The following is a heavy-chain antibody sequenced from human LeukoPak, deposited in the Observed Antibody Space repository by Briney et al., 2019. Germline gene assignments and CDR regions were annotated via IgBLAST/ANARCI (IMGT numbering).Heavy chain of an antibody. Sequence: GGSLRLSCAASGFTFNIYAMSWVRQAPGKGLECISTINNSGGDTYYADSVKGRFTISRDNSKNTLYLQMNSLRAEDTAVYYCAKGPPKIGYCSSTSCYLYYYYYMDVWGKGTTVTVSS. V-gene: IGHV3-23*01. CDR2: INNSGGDT. CDR3: AKGPPKIGYCSSTSCYLYYYYYMDV. CDR1: GFTFNIYA. J-gene: IGHJ6*03. D-gene: IGHD2-2*01.